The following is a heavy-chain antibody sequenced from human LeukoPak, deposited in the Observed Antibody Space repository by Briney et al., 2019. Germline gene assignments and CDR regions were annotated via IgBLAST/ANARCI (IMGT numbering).Heavy chain of an antibody. Sequence: GASVKVSCKASGYTFTAYYLHWVRQAPGQGLEWMGWINPLSGATDSAQKFQGRVTLTGDTSISTVYMELSRLRSDDTALYYCARIFFQGMDYFDYWGQGTLVTVSS. CDR2: INPLSGAT. V-gene: IGHV1-2*02. J-gene: IGHJ4*02. CDR1: GYTFTAYY. D-gene: IGHD3-3*01. CDR3: ARIFFQGMDYFDY.